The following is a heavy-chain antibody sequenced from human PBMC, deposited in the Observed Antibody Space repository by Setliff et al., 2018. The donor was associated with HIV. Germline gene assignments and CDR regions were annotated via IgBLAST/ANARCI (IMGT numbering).Heavy chain of an antibody. CDR3: ATLNFLLNWFDP. V-gene: IGHV4-39*01. CDR1: GASISSSPYY. Sequence: SETLSLTCSVSGASISSSPYYWAWIRQPPGKGLEWIATISYSGSTHYNLALMSRVTISMDTSRNQFSVKLSSVTAADTAIYYCATLNFLLNWFDPWGQGTPVTVSS. J-gene: IGHJ5*02. CDR2: ISYSGST.